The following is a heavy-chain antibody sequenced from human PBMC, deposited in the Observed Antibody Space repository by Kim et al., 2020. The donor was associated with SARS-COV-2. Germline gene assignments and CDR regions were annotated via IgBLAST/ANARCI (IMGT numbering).Heavy chain of an antibody. CDR1: GGSISSGSYY. Sequence: SETLSLTCTVSGGSISSGSYYWSWIRQPAGKGLEWIGRIYTSGSTNYNPSLKSRVTISVDTSKNQFSLKLSSVTAADTAVYYCARYNLIAAAGHDYWGQGTLVTVSS. CDR2: IYTSGST. D-gene: IGHD6-13*01. V-gene: IGHV4-61*02. CDR3: ARYNLIAAAGHDY. J-gene: IGHJ4*02.